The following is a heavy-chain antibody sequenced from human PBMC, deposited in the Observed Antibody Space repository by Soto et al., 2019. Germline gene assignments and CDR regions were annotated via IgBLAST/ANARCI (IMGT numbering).Heavy chain of an antibody. Sequence: QVQLVQSGAEVKKPGASVKVSCKASGYTFTNYDINWVRQAPGQGLEWMGWMDPKSGNTDYAQKFQGRVTITRNTSISTAYLEVSSLSSEDTAVYFCARGRGWRDYGGKGTLVTVSS. V-gene: IGHV1-8*01. CDR3: ARGRGWRDY. J-gene: IGHJ4*02. CDR1: GYTFTNYD. CDR2: MDPKSGNT. D-gene: IGHD2-15*01.